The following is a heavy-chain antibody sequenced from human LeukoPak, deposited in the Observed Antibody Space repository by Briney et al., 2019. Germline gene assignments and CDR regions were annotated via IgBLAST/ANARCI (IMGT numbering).Heavy chain of an antibody. CDR2: IKSKTDGGTT. D-gene: IGHD6-13*01. CDR1: GFTLSNAW. V-gene: IGHV3-15*01. J-gene: IGHJ4*02. CDR3: PTAGRDSSSWYSSSNFDY. Sequence: MTGGSLRLSCAASGFTLSNAWMSWVRQAPGKGLEWVGRIKSKTDGGTTDYAAPVKGRFTISRDDSKNTLYLQMNSLKTEDTAVYYCPTAGRDSSSWYSSSNFDYWGQGTLVTVSS.